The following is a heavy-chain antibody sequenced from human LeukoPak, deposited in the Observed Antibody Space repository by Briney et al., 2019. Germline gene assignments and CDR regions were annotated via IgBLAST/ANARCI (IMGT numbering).Heavy chain of an antibody. CDR3: AKGDGDIVVVPVYYSDY. Sequence: GGTLRLSCAASGFAFSNYGMSWVRQAPGKGLEWVSAISGSGGSTYYADSVKGRFTISRDNSENTLYLQMNSLGAEDTAVYYCAKGDGDIVVVPVYYSDYWGQGTLVTVSS. V-gene: IGHV3-23*01. J-gene: IGHJ4*02. CDR2: ISGSGGST. CDR1: GFAFSNYG. D-gene: IGHD2-2*01.